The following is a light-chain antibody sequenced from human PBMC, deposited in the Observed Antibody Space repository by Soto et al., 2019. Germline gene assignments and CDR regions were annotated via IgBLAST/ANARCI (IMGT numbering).Light chain of an antibody. V-gene: IGLV1-40*01. J-gene: IGLJ1*01. CDR3: NSYDSSLSYV. CDR1: SSNIGAGYD. CDR2: GNS. Sequence: SVLTQPPSVSGAPGQRVTISCTGSSSNIGAGYDVHWYQQLPGTAPKLLIYGNSNRPSGVPDRFSGSKSGTSASLAITGIQAEDEADYYCNSYDSSLSYVFSEGTKATVL.